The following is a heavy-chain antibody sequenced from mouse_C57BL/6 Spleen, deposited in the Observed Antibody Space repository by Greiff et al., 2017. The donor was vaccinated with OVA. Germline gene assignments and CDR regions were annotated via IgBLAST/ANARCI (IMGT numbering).Heavy chain of an antibody. J-gene: IGHJ4*01. D-gene: IGHD3-2*02. CDR2: ILPGSGST. V-gene: IGHV1-9*01. CDR1: GYTFTGYW. Sequence: LVKPGASVKLSCKATGYTFTGYWIEWVKQRPGHGLEWIGEILPGSGSTNYNEKFKGKATFTADTSSNTAYMQLSSLTTEDSAIYYCARRRGTAQGLYAMDYWGQGTSVTVSS. CDR3: ARRRGTAQGLYAMDY.